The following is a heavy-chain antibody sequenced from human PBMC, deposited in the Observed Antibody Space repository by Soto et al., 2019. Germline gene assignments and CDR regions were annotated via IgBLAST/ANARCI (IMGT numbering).Heavy chain of an antibody. CDR3: AREFNSGEGSSPYYYYGMDV. Sequence: QVQLVQSGAEVKKPGASVKVSCKASGYTFTSYYMHWVRQAPGQGLEWMGIINPSGGSTSYAQKFQGRVTMTRDTSTSTVYMELSSLRSEDTAVYYCAREFNSGEGSSPYYYYGMDVWGQGTTVTVSS. V-gene: IGHV1-46*01. D-gene: IGHD5-12*01. CDR1: GYTFTSYY. CDR2: INPSGGST. J-gene: IGHJ6*02.